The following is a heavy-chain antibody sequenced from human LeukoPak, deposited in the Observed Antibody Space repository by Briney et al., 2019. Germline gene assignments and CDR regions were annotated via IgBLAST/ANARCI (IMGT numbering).Heavy chain of an antibody. V-gene: IGHV3-48*03. CDR2: ILNSGTTT. D-gene: IGHD3-22*01. CDR1: GFTFSSDE. Sequence: GGSLRLSCAASGFTFSSDEMNWVRQAPGKGLEWVSYILNSGTTTYYADSVKGRFTISRDNAKNSLYLQLNSLRDEDTAVYYCERAATYYYDSSGYYPYAFDIWGQGTMVTVSS. CDR3: ERAATYYYDSSGYYPYAFDI. J-gene: IGHJ3*02.